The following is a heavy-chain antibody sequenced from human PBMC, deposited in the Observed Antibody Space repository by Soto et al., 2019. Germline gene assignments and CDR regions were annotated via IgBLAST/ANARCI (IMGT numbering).Heavy chain of an antibody. D-gene: IGHD6-6*01. J-gene: IGHJ4*02. Sequence: QVQLVESGGGVVQPGRSLRLSCAASGFTFSSYAMHWVRQAPGKGLEWVAVISYDGCNKYYADSVKGRFTISRDNSTKRRYLVMSSVNPEDPAVYCCAGESSSEGRFDSWGQGTLVTVSS. CDR3: AGESSSEGRFDS. V-gene: IGHV3-30-3*01. CDR1: GFTFSSYA. CDR2: ISYDGCNK.